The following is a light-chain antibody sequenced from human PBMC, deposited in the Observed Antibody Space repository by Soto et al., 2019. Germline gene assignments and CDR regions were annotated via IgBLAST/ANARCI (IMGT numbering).Light chain of an antibody. CDR2: DVS. CDR3: SSFTIYSTYV. J-gene: IGLJ1*01. Sequence: QSVLTQSASGSGSPGQSITISCTGTTSDVGAYNYVSWYQLHTGKAPKLMISDVSNRPSGVPNRFSGSKSGNTASLTISGLQAEDEADYYCSSFTIYSTYVFGTGTKLTVL. CDR1: TSDVGAYNY. V-gene: IGLV2-14*01.